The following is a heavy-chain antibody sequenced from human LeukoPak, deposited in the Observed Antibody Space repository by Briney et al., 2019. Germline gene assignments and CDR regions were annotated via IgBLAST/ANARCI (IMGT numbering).Heavy chain of an antibody. CDR2: IKQDGSEK. J-gene: IGHJ4*02. D-gene: IGHD5-18*01. V-gene: IGHV3-7*01. CDR3: ARDLSGVTGYTYGRGIDY. Sequence: GGSLRLSCVASGFTFRTYGMNWVRQAPGKGLEWVANIKQDGSEKYYVASVKGRFTISRDNAKTSLYLQMNSLRAEDTAVYYCARDLSGVTGYTYGRGIDYWGQGTLVTVSS. CDR1: GFTFRTYG.